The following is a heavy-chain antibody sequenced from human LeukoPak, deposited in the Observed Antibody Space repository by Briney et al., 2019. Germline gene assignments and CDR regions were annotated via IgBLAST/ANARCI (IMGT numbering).Heavy chain of an antibody. V-gene: IGHV1-2*02. CDR1: GYTFTGYY. D-gene: IGHD6-13*01. J-gene: IGHJ6*02. CDR3: ASPAAGSPYYYYGMDV. CDR2: INPNSGGT. Sequence: ASVKVSCKASGYTFTGYYMHWVRQAPGQGLEWMGWINPNSGGTNYAQKLQGRVTMTRDTSISTAYMELSRLRSDDTAVYYCASPAAGSPYYYYGMDVWGQGTTVTVSS.